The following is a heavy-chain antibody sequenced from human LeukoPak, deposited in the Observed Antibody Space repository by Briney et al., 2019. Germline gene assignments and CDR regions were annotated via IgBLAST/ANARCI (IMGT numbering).Heavy chain of an antibody. Sequence: GGSLRLSCSASGFIFDNFAMNWVRQAPGKGLEWVSYVSGGGAKRHYSASVKGRITISRDNSKNTLYLEMNSLRAEDTAVYYCAKCSANYYNDAFDVWGRGTMVTVSS. CDR1: GFIFDNFA. V-gene: IGHV3-23*01. J-gene: IGHJ3*01. CDR2: VSGGGAKR. D-gene: IGHD3-10*02. CDR3: AKCSANYYNDAFDV.